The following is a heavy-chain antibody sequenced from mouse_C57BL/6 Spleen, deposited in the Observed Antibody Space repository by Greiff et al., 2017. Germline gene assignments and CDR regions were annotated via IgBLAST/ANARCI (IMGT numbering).Heavy chain of an antibody. CDR2: IYPGNSDT. J-gene: IGHJ3*01. V-gene: IGHV1-5*01. CDR1: GYTFTSYW. CDR3: TRGGGNPAWFAY. D-gene: IGHD1-1*02. Sequence: VQLKQSGTVLARPGASVKMSCKTSGYTFTSYWMHWVKQRPGQGLEWIGAIYPGNSDTSYNQKFKGKAKLTAVTSASTAYMELSILTNEDSAVXYCTRGGGNPAWFAYWGQGTLVTVSA.